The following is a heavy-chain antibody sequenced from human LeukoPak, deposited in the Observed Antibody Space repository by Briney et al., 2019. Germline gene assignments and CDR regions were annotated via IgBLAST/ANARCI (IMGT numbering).Heavy chain of an antibody. Sequence: PSETLSLTCTVSGGSISSYYWSWIRQPAGKGLEWIGRIYTSGSTNYNPSLKSRVTMSVDTSKNQFSLKLNSVTAADTAVYYCAREGLDMIRGVIPKEAWGWFDPWGQGTLVTVSS. CDR3: AREGLDMIRGVIPKEAWGWFDP. D-gene: IGHD3-10*01. V-gene: IGHV4-4*07. CDR1: GGSISSYY. J-gene: IGHJ5*02. CDR2: IYTSGST.